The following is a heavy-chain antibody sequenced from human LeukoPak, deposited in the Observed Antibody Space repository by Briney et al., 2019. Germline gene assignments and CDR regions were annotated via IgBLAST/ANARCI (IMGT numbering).Heavy chain of an antibody. CDR2: IYPGDSDT. Sequence: GESLKISCKGSENSFTSYWIGWVRQMPGKGLEWMGIIYPGDSDTRYSPSFQGQVTISADKSISTAYLQWSSLKASDTAMYYCARAAAGTLRPYYFDYWGQGTLVTVSS. V-gene: IGHV5-51*01. CDR1: ENSFTSYW. J-gene: IGHJ4*02. CDR3: ARAAAGTLRPYYFDY. D-gene: IGHD6-13*01.